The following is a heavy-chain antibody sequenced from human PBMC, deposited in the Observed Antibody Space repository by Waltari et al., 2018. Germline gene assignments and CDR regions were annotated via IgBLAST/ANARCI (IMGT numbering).Heavy chain of an antibody. V-gene: IGHV4-59*01. CDR3: AGSPSDYYDSSGYQYYFDY. CDR2: IYYRGST. Sequence: QVQLQESSPGLVKPSETLSLTCTVSGGSISSYYWSWIRQPPGKGLEWIGYIYYRGSTNYNPSLKSRVTISVDTSKNQFSLKLSSVTAADTAVYYCAGSPSDYYDSSGYQYYFDYWGQGTLVTVSS. J-gene: IGHJ4*02. CDR1: GGSISSYY. D-gene: IGHD3-22*01.